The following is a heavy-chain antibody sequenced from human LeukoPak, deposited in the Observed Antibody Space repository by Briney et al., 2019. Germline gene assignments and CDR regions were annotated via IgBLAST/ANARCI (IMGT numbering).Heavy chain of an antibody. V-gene: IGHV4-4*07. Sequence: PSETLFLTCTVSGGSISGYTWSWIRQPAGKGLEWIGRIYASGSTNYNPSLQGRVTMSVVTSRGQFFLMVHSVTAADTAVYYCARGVVGATAFAYWGQGTVVTASS. CDR1: GGSISGYT. CDR2: IYASGST. CDR3: ARGVVGATAFAY. J-gene: IGHJ4*02. D-gene: IGHD1-26*01.